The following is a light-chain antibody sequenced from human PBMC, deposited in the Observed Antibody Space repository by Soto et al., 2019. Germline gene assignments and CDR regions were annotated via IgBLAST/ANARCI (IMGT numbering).Light chain of an antibody. V-gene: IGLV1-44*01. CDR1: SSNIGANS. J-gene: IGLJ1*01. Sequence: VLTQPPSASGAPGQTVTISCSGSSSNIGANSVNWYQQVPGKAPKFLISSNNQRPSGVPDRFSGSKSGTSASLAISGLQAEDEADYYCAAWDDTLDVFYVFGSGTKVTVL. CDR3: AAWDDTLDVFYV. CDR2: SNN.